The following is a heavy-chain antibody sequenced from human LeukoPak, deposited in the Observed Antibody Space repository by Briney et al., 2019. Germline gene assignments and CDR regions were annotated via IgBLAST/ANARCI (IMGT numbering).Heavy chain of an antibody. CDR2: INYSGSS. J-gene: IGHJ4*02. Sequence: PSETLSLTCTGSGDSISSDYWSWIRQPPGKGLEWIGAINYSGSSNYNPSLRSRVTISADTSKNQFSLKLSSVTAADTAVYYCARVVVGYSYGLFDYWGQGTLVTVSS. CDR1: GDSISSDY. D-gene: IGHD5-18*01. V-gene: IGHV4-59*01. CDR3: ARVVVGYSYGLFDY.